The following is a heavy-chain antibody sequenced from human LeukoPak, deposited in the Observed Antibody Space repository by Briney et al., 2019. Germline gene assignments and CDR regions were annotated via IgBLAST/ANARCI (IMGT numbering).Heavy chain of an antibody. J-gene: IGHJ4*02. CDR1: GGSISSGSYY. Sequence: SQTLSLTCTVSGGSISSGSYYWSWIRQPAGKGLEWIGRIYTSGSTNYNPSLKSRVTISVDTSKNQFSLKLSSVTAADTAVYYCARDRVVVAATLDYWGQGTLVTVSS. CDR2: IYTSGST. D-gene: IGHD2-15*01. V-gene: IGHV4-61*02. CDR3: ARDRVVVAATLDY.